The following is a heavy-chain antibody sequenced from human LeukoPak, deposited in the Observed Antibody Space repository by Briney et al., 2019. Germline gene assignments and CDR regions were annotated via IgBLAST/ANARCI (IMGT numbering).Heavy chain of an antibody. CDR2: IYTSGST. CDR1: GGSISSYY. Sequence: SETLSLTCTVSGGSISSYYWSWIRQPAGKGLEWIGRIYTSGSTNYNPSLESRVTISIDTSKNEFSLKLSSVTAADTAVYYCAREGDYDYVWGSYRYGAFDIWGQGTMVTVSS. CDR3: AREGDYDYVWGSYRYGAFDI. D-gene: IGHD3-16*02. J-gene: IGHJ3*02. V-gene: IGHV4-4*07.